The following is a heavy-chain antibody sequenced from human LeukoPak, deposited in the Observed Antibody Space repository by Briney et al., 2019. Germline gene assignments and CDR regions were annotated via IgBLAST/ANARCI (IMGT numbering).Heavy chain of an antibody. D-gene: IGHD3-22*01. CDR2: KWYGGSNK. V-gene: IGHV3-33*06. Sequence: PGRSLRLSCAASGFLFSSYRMHWVPRAPGKGLEWVAVKWYGGSNKYYADSVKGRFTISRDNSKHTVYLQVKSLRAEDTAVYYCAKDTTGPTFYHYESSGYYPSWGQGTLVTVSS. J-gene: IGHJ4*02. CDR3: AKDTTGPTFYHYESSGYYPS. CDR1: GFLFSSYR.